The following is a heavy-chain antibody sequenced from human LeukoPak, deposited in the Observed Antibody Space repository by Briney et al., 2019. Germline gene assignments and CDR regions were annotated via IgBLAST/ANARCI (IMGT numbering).Heavy chain of an antibody. V-gene: IGHV3-9*03. CDR2: ISWNSGSI. J-gene: IGHJ3*02. D-gene: IGHD3-22*01. Sequence: GGSLRLSCAASGFTFDDYAMHWVRQAPGKGLEWVSGISWNSGSIGYADSVKGRFTISRDNAKNSLYLQMNSLRAEDMALYYCAKDIGPYYYDSSGYPGAFGIWGQGTMVTVSS. CDR3: AKDIGPYYYDSSGYPGAFGI. CDR1: GFTFDDYA.